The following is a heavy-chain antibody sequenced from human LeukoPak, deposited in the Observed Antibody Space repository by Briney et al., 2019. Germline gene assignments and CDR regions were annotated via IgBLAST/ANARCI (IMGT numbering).Heavy chain of an antibody. Sequence: ASVKVSCKASGYTFTGYYMHWVRQAPGQGLEWMGWINPNSGGTNYAQKFQGRVTMTRDTSISTAYMELSRLRSDDTAVHYCARVPVLDMGIPLGEYYYYGMDVWGQGTTATVSS. D-gene: IGHD6-13*01. V-gene: IGHV1-2*02. CDR1: GYTFTGYY. J-gene: IGHJ6*02. CDR3: ARVPVLDMGIPLGEYYYYGMDV. CDR2: INPNSGGT.